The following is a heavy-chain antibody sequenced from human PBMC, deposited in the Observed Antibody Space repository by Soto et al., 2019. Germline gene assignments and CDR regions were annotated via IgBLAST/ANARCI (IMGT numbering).Heavy chain of an antibody. CDR2: VYQTVST. CDR3: AREKGHSNPFDF. D-gene: IGHD4-4*01. V-gene: IGHV4-38-2*02. Sequence: ASQTLSLTFTLSAYSISNGYYWAWIRQSPGKGLDRIGSVYQTVSTSYNPSLESRVTILVDMAKNHFSLRLNSVTAADTAVYFCAREKGHSNPFDFWGPGMLVTVSS. CDR1: AYSISNGYY. J-gene: IGHJ4*02.